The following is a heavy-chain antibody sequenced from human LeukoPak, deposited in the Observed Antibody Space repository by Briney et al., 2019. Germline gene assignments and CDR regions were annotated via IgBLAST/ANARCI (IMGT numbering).Heavy chain of an antibody. V-gene: IGHV4-61*05. Sequence: PSETLSLTCTVSGGSISSSSYYWSWIRQPPGTGLEWIGYIYYSGSTNYNPSLKSRVTISVDTSKNQFSLKLSSVTAADTAVYYCARQTPSYDYVWGSYRYEFDYWGQGTLVTVSS. CDR3: ARQTPSYDYVWGSYRYEFDY. D-gene: IGHD3-16*02. CDR1: GGSISSSSYY. CDR2: IYYSGST. J-gene: IGHJ4*02.